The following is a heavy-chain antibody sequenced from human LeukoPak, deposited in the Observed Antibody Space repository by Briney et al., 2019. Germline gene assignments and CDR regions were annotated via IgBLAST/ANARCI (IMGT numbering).Heavy chain of an antibody. CDR1: GGSISSYY. D-gene: IGHD6-6*01. Sequence: SETLSLTCTVSGGSISSYYWSWIRQPPGKGLEWIGYVHYSGSTNYNPSLKSRVTISVDTSKNQLSLRLSSVTAADSAVYYCARSRYSSSSPLDFWGPGTLVTVSS. CDR2: VHYSGST. V-gene: IGHV4-59*01. J-gene: IGHJ4*02. CDR3: ARSRYSSSSPLDF.